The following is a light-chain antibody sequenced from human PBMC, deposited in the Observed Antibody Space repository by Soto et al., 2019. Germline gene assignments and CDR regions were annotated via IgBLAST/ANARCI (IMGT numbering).Light chain of an antibody. CDR1: QTINNN. J-gene: IGKJ1*01. CDR2: GAS. Sequence: VMTQAPATLSVSPGERATLSCRASQTINNNVAWYQLKDGQVPRLLIYGASTRAADVPARFSGSGSGTEFTLTISSLQPDDFATYYCQQYNSYSPETFGQGTKVDIK. CDR3: QQYNSYSPET. V-gene: IGKV3-15*01.